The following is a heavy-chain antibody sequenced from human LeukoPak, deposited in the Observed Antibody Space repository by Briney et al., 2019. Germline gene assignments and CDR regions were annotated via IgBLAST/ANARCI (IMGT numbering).Heavy chain of an antibody. CDR2: INLDGSEK. D-gene: IGHD1-1*01. J-gene: IGHJ6*02. V-gene: IGHV3-7*04. Sequence: GGSLRLSCAASGFTFSSYGMSWVRQAPGKGLEWVANINLDGSEKYYVDSVKGRFTISRDNAKNSLYLQMNSLRAEDTAVYYCARENWKEDVWGQGTTVTASS. CDR3: ARENWKEDV. CDR1: GFTFSSYG.